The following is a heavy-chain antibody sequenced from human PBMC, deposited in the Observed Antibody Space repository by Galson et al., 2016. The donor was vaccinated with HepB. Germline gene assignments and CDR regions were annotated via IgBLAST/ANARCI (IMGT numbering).Heavy chain of an antibody. J-gene: IGHJ6*02. CDR1: GFNFNTHA. D-gene: IGHD5/OR15-5a*01. CDR3: ARVQGSIYSGVYYGSRNYYYYGLDV. Sequence: SLRLSCAASGFNFNTHAMHWVRQAPGKGLEWVALISYDGSNEYHADSVRGRFTISRDNSMSTLYLQMNSLRTDDTAVYFCARVQGSIYSGVYYGSRNYYYYGLDVWGQGTTVTVSS. V-gene: IGHV3-30*04. CDR2: ISYDGSNE.